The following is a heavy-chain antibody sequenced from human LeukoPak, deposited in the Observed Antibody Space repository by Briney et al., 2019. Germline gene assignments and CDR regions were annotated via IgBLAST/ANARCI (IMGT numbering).Heavy chain of an antibody. CDR3: ARDLSMVRGVIQYYYYYGMDV. CDR2: INPSGGST. D-gene: IGHD3-10*01. CDR1: GYTFTSYY. J-gene: IGHJ6*02. Sequence: ASVKVSCKASGYTFTSYYMHWVRQAPGQGLEWMGIINPSGGSTSYAQKFQGRVTMTRDTSTSTVYMELSSLRSEDTAVYYCARDLSMVRGVIQYYYYYGMDVWGQGTTVTVSS. V-gene: IGHV1-46*01.